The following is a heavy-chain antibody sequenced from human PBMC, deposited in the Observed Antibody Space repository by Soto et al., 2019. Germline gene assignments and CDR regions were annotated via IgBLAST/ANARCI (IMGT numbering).Heavy chain of an antibody. V-gene: IGHV1-18*01. CDR2: ISSYNGNT. D-gene: IGHD3-22*01. Sequence: QVQLVQSGAEVKKPGASVKVSCKASGYTFTNYGISWVRQAPGQGLEWMGWISSYNGNTNYAQKRQGRVIMTTDTSTSTAYMELRSLRSDDTAVYYCARDRSGYYYVDYWGQGTLVTVSS. CDR3: ARDRSGYYYVDY. J-gene: IGHJ4*02. CDR1: GYTFTNYG.